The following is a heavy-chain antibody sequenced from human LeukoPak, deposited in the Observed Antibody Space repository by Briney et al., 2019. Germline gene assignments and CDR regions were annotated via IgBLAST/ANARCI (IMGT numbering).Heavy chain of an antibody. CDR2: INHSGST. CDR3: ARDVSYCGSGNPQYAFDI. D-gene: IGHD3-10*01. J-gene: IGHJ3*02. CDR1: GGSFSGYY. V-gene: IGHV4-34*01. Sequence: WETLSLTCAVYGGSFSGYYWSWIRQPPGKWLEWIGKINHSGSTNYNPSLKSRVTISVDTSKNQFSLKLNSVTTADTAVYYCARDVSYCGSGNPQYAFDIWGQGTMVTVSS.